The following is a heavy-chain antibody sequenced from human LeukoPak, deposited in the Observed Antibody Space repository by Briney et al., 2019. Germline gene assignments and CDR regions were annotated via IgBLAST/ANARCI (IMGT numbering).Heavy chain of an antibody. CDR3: ARHWSSSFHSPCGY. J-gene: IGHJ4*02. CDR2: VRYSENT. CDR1: GGSISSSSYY. D-gene: IGHD6-6*01. V-gene: IGHV4-39*01. Sequence: PSETLSLTCTVSGGSISSSSYYWGCIRQPPGKGLEWVGSVRYSENTYYNPSLKSRVTISVDTSKNQFSLKLNSVTAADTAVYYCARHWSSSFHSPCGYWGQGALVTVSS.